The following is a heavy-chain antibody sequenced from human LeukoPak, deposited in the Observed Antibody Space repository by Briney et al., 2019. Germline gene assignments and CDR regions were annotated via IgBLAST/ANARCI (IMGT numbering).Heavy chain of an antibody. D-gene: IGHD3-22*01. CDR1: GYTFTSYG. CDR3: SARGYYDSSGYYFDY. Sequence: ASVKASCKASGYTFTSYGISWVRQAPGQGLEWMGWMNPNSGNTGYAQKFQGRVTMTRNTSISTAYMELSSLRSEDTAVYYCSARGYYDSSGYYFDYWGQGTLVTVSS. V-gene: IGHV1-8*02. J-gene: IGHJ4*02. CDR2: MNPNSGNT.